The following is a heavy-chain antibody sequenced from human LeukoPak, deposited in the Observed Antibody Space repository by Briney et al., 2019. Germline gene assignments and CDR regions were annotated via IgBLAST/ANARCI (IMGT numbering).Heavy chain of an antibody. CDR1: GFTFSSYG. D-gene: IGHD6-13*01. V-gene: IGHV3-33*01. CDR2: IWYDGSNK. J-gene: IGHJ4*02. CDR3: ARGPSGYSSSWYFDFDY. Sequence: GGSLRLSCAASGFTFSSYGMHWVRQAPGKGLEWVAVIWYDGSNKYYADSVKGRFTISRDNSKNTPYLQMNSLRAEDTAVYYCARGPSGYSSSWYFDFDYWGQGTLVTVSS.